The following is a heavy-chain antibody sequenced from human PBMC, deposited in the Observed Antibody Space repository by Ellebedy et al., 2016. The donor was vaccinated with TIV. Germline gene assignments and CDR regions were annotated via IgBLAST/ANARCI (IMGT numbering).Heavy chain of an antibody. Sequence: PGGSLRLSCAASGFTFSSYSMNWVRQAPGKGLEWVSYISSSSSTIYSADSVKGRFTISRDNAKNSLYLQMNSLRAEDTAVYYCARVRQSLHGYGMDVWGQGTTVTVSS. V-gene: IGHV3-48*01. CDR1: GFTFSSYS. D-gene: IGHD6-19*01. CDR2: ISSSSSTI. J-gene: IGHJ6*02. CDR3: ARVRQSLHGYGMDV.